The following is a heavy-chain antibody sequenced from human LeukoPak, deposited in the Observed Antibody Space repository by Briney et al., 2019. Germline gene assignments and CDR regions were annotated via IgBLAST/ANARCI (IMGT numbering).Heavy chain of an antibody. Sequence: SVKVSCKASGYTFTSYYMHWVRQAPGQGLEWMGIINPSGGSTSYAQKFQGRVTMTRDMSTRTVYMELSSLRSEDTAVYYCARDSDSSGYYSANFDYWGQGTLVTVSS. CDR3: ARDSDSSGYYSANFDY. D-gene: IGHD3-22*01. V-gene: IGHV1-46*01. CDR2: INPSGGST. CDR1: GYTFTSYY. J-gene: IGHJ4*02.